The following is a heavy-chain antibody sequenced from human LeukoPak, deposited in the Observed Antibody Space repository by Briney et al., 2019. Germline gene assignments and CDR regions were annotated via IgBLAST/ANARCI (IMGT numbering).Heavy chain of an antibody. CDR1: GGSSSAXW. CDR2: INPSGTT. Sequence: VYGGSSSAXWXXXIRXPPGKGXXWXGEINPSGTTDYNPSLKGRVTISLDTSKNHFSLNLSSVTAADTAVYYCARPRKHDYYDMDVWGKGTTVTVSS. J-gene: IGHJ6*03. CDR3: ARPRKHDYYDMDV. V-gene: IGHV4-34*01.